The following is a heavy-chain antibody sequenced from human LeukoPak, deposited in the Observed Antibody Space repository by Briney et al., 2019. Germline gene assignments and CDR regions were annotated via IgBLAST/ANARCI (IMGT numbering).Heavy chain of an antibody. D-gene: IGHD6-6*01. V-gene: IGHV3-66*02. CDR1: GFTVSSNY. J-gene: IGHJ4*02. CDR3: ARERKYSSSSDFDY. CDR2: IYSGGST. Sequence: GGSLRLSCAASGFTVSSNYMSGVRQAPGKGLEWVSVIYSGGSTYYADSVKGRFTISRDNSKNTLYLQMNSLRAEDTAVYYCARERKYSSSSDFDYWGQGTLVTVSS.